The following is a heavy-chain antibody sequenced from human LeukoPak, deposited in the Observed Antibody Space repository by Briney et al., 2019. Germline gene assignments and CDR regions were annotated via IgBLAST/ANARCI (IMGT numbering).Heavy chain of an antibody. CDR1: GGSISSGGYY. V-gene: IGHV4-30-4*01. CDR2: IYYSGST. D-gene: IGHD3-9*01. J-gene: IGHJ4*02. CDR3: ARILTGSFYFDY. Sequence: SQTLSLTCTVSGGSISSGGYYWRWIRQPPGKGLEWIGYIYYSGSTYYNPSLKSRVTISVDTSKNQFSLKLSSVTAADTAVYYCARILTGSFYFDYWGQGTLVTVSS.